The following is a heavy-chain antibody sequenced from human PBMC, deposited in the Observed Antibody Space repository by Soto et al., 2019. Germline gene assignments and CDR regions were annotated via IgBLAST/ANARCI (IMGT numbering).Heavy chain of an antibody. Sequence: EVQLLESGGGLVQPGGSLRLSCAASGFTFSSFAMSWVRQAPGKGLEWVSAIGSRGDSTYYADSVKGRFTIYRDNSKNTLYLQMNSLRAEDTAVYYFAKDLIYGYNSGRPFDSWGQGTLVTVSS. CDR1: GFTFSSFA. CDR2: IGSRGDST. CDR3: AKDLIYGYNSGRPFDS. D-gene: IGHD6-19*01. V-gene: IGHV3-23*01. J-gene: IGHJ4*02.